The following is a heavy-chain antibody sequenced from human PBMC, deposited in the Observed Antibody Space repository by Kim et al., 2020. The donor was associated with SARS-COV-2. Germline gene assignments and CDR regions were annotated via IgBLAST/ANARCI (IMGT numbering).Heavy chain of an antibody. Sequence: GGSLRLSCAASGFTFSNAWMSWVRQAPGKGLEWVGRIKSKTDGGTTDYAAPVKGRFTISRDDSKNTLYLQMNSLKTEDTAVYYCTTVYSSSLGVWEFDYWGQGTLVTVSS. J-gene: IGHJ4*02. CDR2: IKSKTDGGTT. D-gene: IGHD6-6*01. CDR1: GFTFSNAW. V-gene: IGHV3-15*01. CDR3: TTVYSSSLGVWEFDY.